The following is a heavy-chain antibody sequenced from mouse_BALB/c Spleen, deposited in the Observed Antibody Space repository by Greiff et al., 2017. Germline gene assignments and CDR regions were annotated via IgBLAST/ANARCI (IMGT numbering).Heavy chain of an antibody. CDR3: ARATATLPFAY. CDR2: IDPANGNT. J-gene: IGHJ3*01. V-gene: IGHV14-3*02. Sequence: DVKLQESGAELVKPGASVKLSCTASGFNIKDTYMHWVKQRPEQGLEWIGRIDPANGNTKYDPKFQGKATITADTSSNTAYLQLSSLTSEDTAVYYCARATATLPFAYWGQGTLVTVSA. D-gene: IGHD1-2*01. CDR1: GFNIKDTY.